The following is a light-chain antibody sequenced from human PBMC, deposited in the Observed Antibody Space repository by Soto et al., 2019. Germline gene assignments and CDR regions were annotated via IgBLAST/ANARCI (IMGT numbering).Light chain of an antibody. Sequence: QSALTQPASVSGSPGQSITISCTGTSSDVGGYNYVSWYQQHPGKAPKLIIYEVRNRPSGVSVRFSGSKSGNTACLTSSGLQAEDEADYYSNSDTSKSTGVFGTGTKLTVL. CDR2: EVR. V-gene: IGLV2-14*01. CDR1: SSDVGGYNY. J-gene: IGLJ1*01. CDR3: NSDTSKSTGV.